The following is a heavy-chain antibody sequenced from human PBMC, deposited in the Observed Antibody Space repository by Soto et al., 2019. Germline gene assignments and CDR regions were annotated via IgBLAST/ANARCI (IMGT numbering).Heavy chain of an antibody. J-gene: IGHJ5*02. D-gene: IGHD1-26*01. Sequence: QVQLVESGGGVVQPGRSLRLSCAASGFTFSSYAMHWVRQAPGKGLEWVAVISYDGSNKYYADSVKGRFTISRDNSKNTLYLQMNSLRAEDTAVYYWAREGGCYYRTLDPWGQGTLVTVSS. CDR2: ISYDGSNK. V-gene: IGHV3-30-3*01. CDR1: GFTFSSYA. CDR3: AREGGCYYRTLDP.